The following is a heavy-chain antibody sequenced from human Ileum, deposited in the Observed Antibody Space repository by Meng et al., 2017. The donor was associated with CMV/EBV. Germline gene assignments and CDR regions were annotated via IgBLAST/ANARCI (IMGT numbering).Heavy chain of an antibody. CDR1: GYTFTTYY. D-gene: IGHD6-13*01. V-gene: IGHV1-2*02. Sequence: QVERGQYGAEVKKPGDSVKVSCKTSGYTFTTYYIHWVRQAPRQGLEWMGWIDPKSGGTDYAQNFQGRVTMTGDTSISTAYMELSSLRSDDTAVYYCAKVTAGTVAFDYWGQGTLVTASS. CDR2: IDPKSGGT. CDR3: AKVTAGTVAFDY. J-gene: IGHJ4*02.